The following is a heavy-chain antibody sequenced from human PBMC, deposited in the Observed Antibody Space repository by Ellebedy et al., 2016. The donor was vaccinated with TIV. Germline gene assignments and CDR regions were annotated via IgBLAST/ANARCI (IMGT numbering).Heavy chain of an antibody. J-gene: IGHJ6*02. V-gene: IGHV4-34*01. D-gene: IGHD3-22*01. CDR1: GGSFSGYY. Sequence: SETLSLTXAVYGGSFSGYYWSWIRQPPGKGLEWIGEINHSGSTNYNPSLKSRVTISVDTSKNQFSLKLSSVTAADTAVYYCARTGYYYDSSGYGYYYYGMDVWGQGTTVTVSS. CDR2: INHSGST. CDR3: ARTGYYYDSSGYGYYYYGMDV.